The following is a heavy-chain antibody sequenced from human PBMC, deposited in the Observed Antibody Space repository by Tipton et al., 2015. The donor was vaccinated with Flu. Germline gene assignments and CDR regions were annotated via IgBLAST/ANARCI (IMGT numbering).Heavy chain of an antibody. CDR1: GGSVSSTSYY. D-gene: IGHD3-10*01. V-gene: IGHV4-39*07. CDR3: ARDIRSYGSGSYSH. J-gene: IGHJ4*02. Sequence: TLSLTCAVSGGSVSSTSYYWGWIRQPPGKGLEWIGSFHYTGGTYYNPSLKSRLTISVDTSKNQFSLKVSSVTAADTAVYFCARDIRSYGSGSYSHWGQGTQV. CDR2: FHYTGGT.